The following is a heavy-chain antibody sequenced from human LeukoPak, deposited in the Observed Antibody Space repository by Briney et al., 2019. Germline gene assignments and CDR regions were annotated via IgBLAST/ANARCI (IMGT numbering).Heavy chain of an antibody. Sequence: SETLSLTCTVSGGSISSSSYYWGWIRQPPWKGLEWIGSIYYSGSTYYNPSLKSRVTISVDTSKNQFSLKLSSVTAADTAVYYCATLARVGYSYGSWGQGTLVTVSS. D-gene: IGHD5-18*01. CDR1: GGSISSSSYY. J-gene: IGHJ5*02. CDR2: IYYSGST. V-gene: IGHV4-39*01. CDR3: ATLARVGYSYGS.